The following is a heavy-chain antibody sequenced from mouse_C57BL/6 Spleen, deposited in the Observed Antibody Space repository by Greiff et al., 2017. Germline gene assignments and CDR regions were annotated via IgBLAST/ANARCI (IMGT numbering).Heavy chain of an antibody. Sequence: DVQLVESGGGLVKPGGSLKLSCAASGFTFSDYGMHWVRQAPEKGLEWVAYISSGSSTIYYADTVKGRFTISRDNAKNTLFLQMTSLRSEDTAMYYCAGGLLGAMDYWGQGTSVTVSS. CDR2: ISSGSSTI. CDR1: GFTFSDYG. V-gene: IGHV5-17*01. CDR3: AGGLLGAMDY. J-gene: IGHJ4*01. D-gene: IGHD2-3*01.